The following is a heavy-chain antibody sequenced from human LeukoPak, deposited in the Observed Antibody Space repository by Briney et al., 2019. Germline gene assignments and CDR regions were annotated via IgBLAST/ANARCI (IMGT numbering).Heavy chain of an antibody. CDR2: ISGSGGNT. J-gene: IGHJ4*02. CDR1: VFTFSRYA. V-gene: IGHV3-23*01. Sequence: GGSLRLSCAASVFTFSRYAMSWVRQAPGRGLEWVSAISGSGGNTYYADSVKGRFSISRDNSKNTLSLQMNSLRAEDTAIYYCAKMFGIVVPAAIPFDFWGQGTLVTVSS. D-gene: IGHD2-2*02. CDR3: AKMFGIVVPAAIPFDF.